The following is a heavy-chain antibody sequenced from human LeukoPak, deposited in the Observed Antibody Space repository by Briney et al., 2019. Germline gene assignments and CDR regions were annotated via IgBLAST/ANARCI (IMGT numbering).Heavy chain of an antibody. CDR1: GDSVSSGNYY. CDR2: MSPSGTT. D-gene: IGHD3/OR15-3a*01. V-gene: IGHV4-61*01. CDR3: ARHFGT. J-gene: IGHJ4*02. Sequence: SGTLSLTCTVSGDSVSSGNYYLTWIRQPPGKGLDWITYMSPSGTTKYNPSLKSRVTTSVDTSRTQFSLRLSSVTAADTAVYYCARHFGTWGQGTLVTVSS.